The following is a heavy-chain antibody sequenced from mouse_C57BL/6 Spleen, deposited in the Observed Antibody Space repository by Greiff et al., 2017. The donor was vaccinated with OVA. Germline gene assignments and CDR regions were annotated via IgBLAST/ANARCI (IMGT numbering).Heavy chain of an antibody. CDR3: ARSDYGWFAY. V-gene: IGHV1-55*01. J-gene: IGHJ3*01. CDR1: GYTFTNYW. CDR2: IYPGSGST. D-gene: IGHD2-4*01. Sequence: QVQLKQPGAELVKPGASVKMSCKASGYTFTNYWITWVKQRPGQGLEWIGDIYPGSGSTNYNEKFKSKATLTVDTSSSTAYMQLSSLTSEDSAVYYCARSDYGWFAYWGQGTLVTVSA.